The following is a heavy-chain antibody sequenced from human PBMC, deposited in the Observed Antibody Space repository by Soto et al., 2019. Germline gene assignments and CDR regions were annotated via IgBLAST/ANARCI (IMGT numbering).Heavy chain of an antibody. D-gene: IGHD1-26*01. V-gene: IGHV3-23*01. Sequence: EVQLLESGGGLVQPGGSLRLSCAASGFTFSNYAMGWVRQAPGKGLEWVSALDGPGGRSYYADSVKGRFTISRDDSKDTLYLQMNSLRAEDTALYYCAKYSRDGHYFEYWGQGTLVTVSS. J-gene: IGHJ4*02. CDR3: AKYSRDGHYFEY. CDR2: LDGPGGRS. CDR1: GFTFSNYA.